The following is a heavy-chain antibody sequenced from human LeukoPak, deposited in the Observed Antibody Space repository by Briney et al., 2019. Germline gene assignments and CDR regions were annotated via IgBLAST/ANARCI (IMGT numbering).Heavy chain of an antibody. J-gene: IGHJ4*02. CDR2: FDPEDGET. Sequence: ASVKVSCKVFGYTFTALSMHWVRQAPGKGLEWMGSFDPEDGETTYAQKVQGRVTMSEDTSTDTGYLDLTNLRSEDTATYYCAMSRRWYYFDYWGQGTLVTVSS. V-gene: IGHV1-24*01. CDR3: AMSRRWYYFDY. CDR1: GYTFTALS. D-gene: IGHD2-15*01.